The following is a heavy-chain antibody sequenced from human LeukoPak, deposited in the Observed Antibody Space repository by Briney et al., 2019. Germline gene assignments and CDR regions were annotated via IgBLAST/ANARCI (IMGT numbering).Heavy chain of an antibody. J-gene: IGHJ4*02. CDR2: ISSSSSYI. V-gene: IGHV3-21*01. CDR1: GFTFSSYS. D-gene: IGHD2-2*01. CDR3: ARQDCSSTSCYVGY. Sequence: GGSLRLSCAASGFTFSSYSMNWVRQAPGKGLEWVSSISSSSSYIYYADSVKGRFTISRDNAKNSLYLQMNSLRAEDTAVYYCARQDCSSTSCYVGYWGQGTLVTVSS.